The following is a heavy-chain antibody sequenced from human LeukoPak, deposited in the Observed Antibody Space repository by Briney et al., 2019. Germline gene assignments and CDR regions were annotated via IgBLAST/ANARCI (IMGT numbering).Heavy chain of an antibody. D-gene: IGHD6-13*01. CDR3: ARVQQLVLGDAFDI. CDR1: GFTFSSNW. CDR2: IYHSGSA. Sequence: GSLRLSCATSGFTFSSNWMSWVRQPPGKGLEWIGEIYHSGSANYNPSLKSRVTISVDKSKNQFSLKLSSVTAADTAVYYCARVQQLVLGDAFDIWGQGTMVTVSS. J-gene: IGHJ3*02. V-gene: IGHV4-4*02.